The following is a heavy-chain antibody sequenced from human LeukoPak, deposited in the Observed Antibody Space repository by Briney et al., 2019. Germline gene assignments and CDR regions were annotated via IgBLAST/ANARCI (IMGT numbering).Heavy chain of an antibody. CDR1: GFTFSSYA. J-gene: IGHJ4*02. CDR2: ISGSGGST. V-gene: IGHV3-23*01. Sequence: PGGSLRLSCAASGFTFSSYAMSWVRQAPGKGLEWVSGISGSGGSTYYADSVKGRFTISRDNSKNTLYLQMNSLRAEDTAVYYCAKGRRPDIVVVPTARHFDYWGQGTLVTVSS. D-gene: IGHD2-2*01. CDR3: AKGRRPDIVVVPTARHFDY.